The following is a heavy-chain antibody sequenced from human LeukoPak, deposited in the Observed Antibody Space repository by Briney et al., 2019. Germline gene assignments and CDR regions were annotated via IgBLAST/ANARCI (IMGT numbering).Heavy chain of an antibody. Sequence: SETLSLTCTVSGGSISSYYWSWIRQSAGKGLEWIGRIYSSGSTNYNPSLKSRVTMSVDTSKNQFSLNLSSVTAADTAVYYCARDAGSPTHNFDYWGQGTLVTVSS. CDR2: IYSSGST. CDR1: GGSISSYY. J-gene: IGHJ4*02. D-gene: IGHD6-13*01. V-gene: IGHV4-4*07. CDR3: ARDAGSPTHNFDY.